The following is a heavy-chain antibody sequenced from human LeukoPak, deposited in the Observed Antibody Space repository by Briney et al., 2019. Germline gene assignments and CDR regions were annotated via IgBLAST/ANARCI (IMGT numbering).Heavy chain of an antibody. J-gene: IGHJ4*02. CDR3: ARMSKPRTYYYDSSGYNPHFDY. D-gene: IGHD3-22*01. Sequence: SETLSLTCAVYGGSFSGYYWSWIRQPPGKGLEWIGEINHSGNTNYNPSLKSRVTMSVDTSNNQFSLKLSSVTAADTAVYFCARMSKPRTYYYDSSGYNPHFDYWGQGTLVTVSS. CDR1: GGSFSGYY. V-gene: IGHV4-34*01. CDR2: INHSGNT.